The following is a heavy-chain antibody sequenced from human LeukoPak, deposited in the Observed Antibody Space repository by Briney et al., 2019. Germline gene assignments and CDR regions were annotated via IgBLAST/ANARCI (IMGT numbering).Heavy chain of an antibody. Sequence: GGSLRLSCTASGFTFSSYGMHWVRQAPGKGLERVAVIWYDGSNKYYADSVKGRFTISRDNSKNTLYLQMNSLRAEDTAVYYCARSPIAAAAAADYWGQGTLVTVSS. D-gene: IGHD6-13*01. CDR3: ARSPIAAAAAADY. J-gene: IGHJ4*02. CDR2: IWYDGSNK. V-gene: IGHV3-33*08. CDR1: GFTFSSYG.